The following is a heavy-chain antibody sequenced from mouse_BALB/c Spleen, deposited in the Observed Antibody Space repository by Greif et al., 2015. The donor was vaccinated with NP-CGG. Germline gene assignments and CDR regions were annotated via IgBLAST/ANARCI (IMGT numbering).Heavy chain of an antibody. Sequence: DLVKPGASVKLSCKASGYTFTSYWINWIKQRPGQGLEWIGRIAPGSGSTYYNEMFKGKATLTVDTSSSTDCIQLSSLSSEDSAVYICARATIFDYWGQGTTLTVAS. D-gene: IGHD2-1*01. J-gene: IGHJ2*01. CDR1: GYTFTSYW. CDR3: ARATIFDY. CDR2: IAPGSGST. V-gene: IGHV1S41*01.